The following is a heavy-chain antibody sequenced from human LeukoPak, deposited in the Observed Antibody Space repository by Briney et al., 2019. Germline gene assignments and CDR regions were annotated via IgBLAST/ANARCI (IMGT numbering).Heavy chain of an antibody. CDR3: ARDLYSRRMNYYGSGSYFAY. V-gene: IGHV4-59*01. CDR2: VYNSGST. Sequence: SETLSLTCTVSGGSISSFYWIWIRQSPGKGLEWIGYVYNSGSTKYNPSLKSRVTISVDTSKNLFSLKLTSVTAADTAVYYCARDLYSRRMNYYGSGSYFAYWGQGTLVTVSS. CDR1: GGSISSFY. D-gene: IGHD3-10*01. J-gene: IGHJ4*02.